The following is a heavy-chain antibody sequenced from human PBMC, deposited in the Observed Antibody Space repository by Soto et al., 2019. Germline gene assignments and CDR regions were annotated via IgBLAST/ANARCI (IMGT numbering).Heavy chain of an antibody. J-gene: IGHJ4*02. CDR2: ISGSGGST. V-gene: IGHV3-23*01. CDR1: GFTFSSYA. CDR3: AKSPKGQGVAGSFDY. Sequence: GGSLRLSCAASGFTFSSYAMSWVRQAPGKGLEWVSAISGSGGSTYYADSVKGRFTISRDNSKNTLYLQMNSLRAEDTAVYYCAKSPKGQGVAGSFDYWGQGTLVTVSS. D-gene: IGHD6-19*01.